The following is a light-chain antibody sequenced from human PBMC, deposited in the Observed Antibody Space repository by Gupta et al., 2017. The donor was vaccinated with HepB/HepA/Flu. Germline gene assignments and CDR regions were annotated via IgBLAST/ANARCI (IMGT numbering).Light chain of an antibody. CDR3: HQYYDDPRT. Sequence: DIVLTQSPDSLALALGERSAINCKSSQIILYSSYNKNYCAWYQQRTGQHPKLLISWASTRESGVPERLSGSGSGTNFTITISSLQAEDVAVDYCHQYYDDPRTFGQGTKVE. CDR1: QIILYSSYNKNY. J-gene: IGKJ1*01. V-gene: IGKV4-1*01. CDR2: WAS.